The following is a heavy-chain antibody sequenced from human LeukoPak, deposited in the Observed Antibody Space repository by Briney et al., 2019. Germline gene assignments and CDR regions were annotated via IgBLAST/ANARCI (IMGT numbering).Heavy chain of an antibody. Sequence: ASVEVSCKASGYTFTDYYMHWVRQAPGQGLEWMGWINPNSGGTEYAQKFQGRVTMTRDTSISTAYMELSRLRSDDTAVYYCARDHCTSSGCYEYYYYGLDVWGQGTTVTVSS. J-gene: IGHJ6*02. CDR1: GYTFTDYY. CDR2: INPNSGGT. CDR3: ARDHCTSSGCYEYYYYGLDV. V-gene: IGHV1-2*02. D-gene: IGHD2-2*01.